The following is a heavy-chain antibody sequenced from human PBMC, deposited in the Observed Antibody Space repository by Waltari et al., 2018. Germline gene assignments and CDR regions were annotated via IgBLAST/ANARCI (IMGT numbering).Heavy chain of an antibody. CDR3: AKDPASYDSREFDY. V-gene: IGHV3-23*04. CDR1: GFTFSSYA. J-gene: IGHJ4*02. Sequence: EVQLVESGGGLVQPGGSLRLSCAASGFTFSSYAMSWVRTAPVKGLEWVSAISGSGGSKYYADSVKGRFTISRDNSKNTLYLQMNSLRAEDTAVYYCAKDPASYDSREFDYWGQGTLVTVSS. CDR2: ISGSGGSK. D-gene: IGHD3-22*01.